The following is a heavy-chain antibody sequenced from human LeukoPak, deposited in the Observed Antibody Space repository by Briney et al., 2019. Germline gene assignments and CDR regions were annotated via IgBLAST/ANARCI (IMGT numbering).Heavy chain of an antibody. CDR3: ARNNGMDV. CDR2: VNRDGSET. CDR1: GFALSSHW. J-gene: IGHJ6*02. Sequence: GGSLRLSCAASGFALSSHWMTWVRQVPGRGPEWVANVNRDGSETYYLDSVKGRFTIFKDNAKNSLYLQMNSLRAEDTALYHCARNNGMDVWGQGTTVIVSS. V-gene: IGHV3-7*03.